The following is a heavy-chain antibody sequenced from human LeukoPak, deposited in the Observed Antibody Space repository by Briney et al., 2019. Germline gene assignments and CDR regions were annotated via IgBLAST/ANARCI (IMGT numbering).Heavy chain of an antibody. Sequence: PSETLSLTCIVSGGSISSYYWSWIRQPPGKGLEWIGYIYYSGSTNYNPSLKSRVTISVDTSKNQFSLKLSSVTAADTAVYYCARGLREFWFDPWGQGTLVTVSS. CDR1: GGSISSYY. CDR2: IYYSGST. CDR3: ARGLREFWFDP. D-gene: IGHD4-17*01. J-gene: IGHJ5*02. V-gene: IGHV4-59*01.